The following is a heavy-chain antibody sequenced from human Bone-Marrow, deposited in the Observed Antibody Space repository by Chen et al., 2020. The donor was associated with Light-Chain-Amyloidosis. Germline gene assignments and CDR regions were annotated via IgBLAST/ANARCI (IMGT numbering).Heavy chain of an antibody. CDR3: ARDRGADFGDYGGGWFGP. CDR1: GNSISRGYF. J-gene: IGHJ5*02. V-gene: IGHV4-38-2*02. D-gene: IGHD4-17*01. Sequence: QVQLQESGPGLVKPSETLSLTCTVSGNSISRGYFWGWIRQPPGKGLEWIGVLDFYHGGSPYYSPSLKSRVTITADTAKNQFSLNLTTVTAADTATYYCARDRGADFGDYGGGWFGPWGQGALVSVSS. CDR2: FYHGGSP.